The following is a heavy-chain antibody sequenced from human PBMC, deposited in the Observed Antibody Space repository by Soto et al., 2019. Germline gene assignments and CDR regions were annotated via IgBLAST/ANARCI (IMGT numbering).Heavy chain of an antibody. D-gene: IGHD3-9*01. Sequence: GGSLRLSCAASGFTFSSYSMNWVRQAPGKGLEWVSSISSSSSYIYYADSVKGRFTISRDNAKNSLYLQMNSLRAEDTAVYYCARDWGYDILTGYYMRWGQGTLVTVSS. CDR2: ISSSSSYI. CDR3: ARDWGYDILTGYYMR. J-gene: IGHJ4*02. V-gene: IGHV3-21*01. CDR1: GFTFSSYS.